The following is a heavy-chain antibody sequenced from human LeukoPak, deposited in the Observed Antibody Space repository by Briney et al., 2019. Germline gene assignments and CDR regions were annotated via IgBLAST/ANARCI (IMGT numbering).Heavy chain of an antibody. D-gene: IGHD1-26*01. CDR3: AQRTIVGATIGNDY. CDR2: IRYDGSNK. J-gene: IGHJ4*02. CDR1: GFTFSSYG. V-gene: IGHV3-30*02. Sequence: GGTLRLSCAASGFTFSSYGMHWVRQAPGKGLEWVAFIRYDGSNKYYADSVKGRFTISRDNSKNTLYLQMNSLRAEDTAVYYCAQRTIVGATIGNDYWGQGTLVTVSS.